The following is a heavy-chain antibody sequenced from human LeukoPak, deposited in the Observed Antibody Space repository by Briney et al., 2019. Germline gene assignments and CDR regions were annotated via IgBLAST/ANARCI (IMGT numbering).Heavy chain of an antibody. CDR2: ISSSSSYI. Sequence: GGSLRLSCASCGFIFSSYSMNWVRQAPGKGLEWVSSISSSSSYIYYADSVKGRFTISRDNAKNSLYLQMNSLRAEDTAVYYCARQLIAAAGDDAFDIWGQGTMVTVSS. V-gene: IGHV3-21*01. CDR3: ARQLIAAAGDDAFDI. D-gene: IGHD6-13*01. CDR1: GFIFSSYS. J-gene: IGHJ3*02.